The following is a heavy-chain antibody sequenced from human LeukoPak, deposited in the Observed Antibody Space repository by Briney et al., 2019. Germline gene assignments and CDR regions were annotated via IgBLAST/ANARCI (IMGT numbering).Heavy chain of an antibody. CDR1: GVSITSGNYY. CDR3: ARGPYSYDSSGAFDI. CDR2: FYPTGT. J-gene: IGHJ3*02. Sequence: SQTLSLTCTVSGVSITSGNYYWNWIRQPAGKGLEWIGHFYPTGTNYNPSLKSRVTISVDTSKNQFSLKLSSVTAADTAVYFCARGPYSYDSSGAFDIWGQGTMVTVSS. D-gene: IGHD3-22*01. V-gene: IGHV4-61*09.